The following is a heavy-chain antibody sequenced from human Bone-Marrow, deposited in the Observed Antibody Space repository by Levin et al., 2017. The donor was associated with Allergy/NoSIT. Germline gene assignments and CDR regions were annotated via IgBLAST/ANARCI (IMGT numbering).Heavy chain of an antibody. Sequence: GGSLRLSCAASGFTFSNYGMQWVRQAPGKGLEWVAVISHDGRVTYYADSVKGRFTISRDNSKNTMYLQMNSLRADDTAVYYCAKEFSAYYSGWYFDLWGRGTLVTVSS. J-gene: IGHJ2*01. CDR2: ISHDGRVT. CDR3: AKEFSAYYSGWYFDL. V-gene: IGHV3-30*18. CDR1: GFTFSNYG. D-gene: IGHD3-10*01.